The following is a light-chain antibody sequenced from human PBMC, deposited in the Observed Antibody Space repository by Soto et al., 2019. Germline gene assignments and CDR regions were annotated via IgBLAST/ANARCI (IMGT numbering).Light chain of an antibody. J-gene: IGLJ3*02. CDR3: SSYTLRNTLVL. CDR2: EVX. CDR1: SSDVGGYNF. Sequence: QSALTQPASVSGSPGQSITISCTGTSSDVGGYNFVSWYQQHPGKAPRLIIYEVXSRPSGVSYRFSXSXXGNTASXTISGLXAEDEADYYCSSYTLRNTLVLFGGGTKVTVL. V-gene: IGLV2-14*01.